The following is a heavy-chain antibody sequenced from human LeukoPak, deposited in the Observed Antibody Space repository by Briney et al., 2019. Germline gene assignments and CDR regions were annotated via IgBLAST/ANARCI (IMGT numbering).Heavy chain of an antibody. J-gene: IGHJ4*02. CDR1: GGSISSYY. CDR2: IYTSGST. Sequence: SETLSLTCTVSGGSISSYYWSWIRQPAGKGLEWIGRIYTSGSTNYNPSLKSRVTMSVDTSKNQFSLKLSSVTAADTAVYYCARAYNHIAVADQPYDYWGQGTLVTVSS. CDR3: ARAYNHIAVADQPYDY. V-gene: IGHV4-4*07. D-gene: IGHD6-19*01.